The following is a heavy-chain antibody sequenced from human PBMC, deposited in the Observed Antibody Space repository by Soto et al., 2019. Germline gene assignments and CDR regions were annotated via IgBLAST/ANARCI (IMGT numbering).Heavy chain of an antibody. CDR2: AYYSGTT. Sequence: SETLSLTCAVSGASFSGSYWSWIRQPPGKGLEWIGYAYYSGTTVYNPSLKSRVSISVDTSKNHVSLRLKSVTAADTAVYYCAVWSALTQYYFDSWGHGKLVTAPQ. CDR3: AVWSALTQYYFDS. D-gene: IGHD3-3*01. J-gene: IGHJ4*01. CDR1: GASFSGSY. V-gene: IGHV4-59*13.